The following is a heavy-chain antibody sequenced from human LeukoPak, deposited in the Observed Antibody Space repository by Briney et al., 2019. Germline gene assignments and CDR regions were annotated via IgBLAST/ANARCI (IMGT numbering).Heavy chain of an antibody. J-gene: IGHJ4*02. V-gene: IGHV3-33*01. CDR2: IWYDGSNK. CDR3: ARGQIYDYVWGSYLDY. CDR1: GFTFSSYG. Sequence: PGGSLRLSCAASGFTFSSYGMHWVRQAPGKGLEWVAVIWYDGSNKYYADSVKGRFTISRDNSKNTLYLQMNSLRAEDTAVYYCARGQIYDYVWGSYLDYWGQGTLVTVSS. D-gene: IGHD3-16*01.